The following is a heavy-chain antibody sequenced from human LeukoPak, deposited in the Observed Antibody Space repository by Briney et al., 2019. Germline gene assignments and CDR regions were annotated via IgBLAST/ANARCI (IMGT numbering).Heavy chain of an antibody. D-gene: IGHD2-2*01. J-gene: IGHJ6*02. V-gene: IGHV3-7*05. CDR2: IKGDGSEK. CDR3: ARDLRDIVVVPAAYSGMDV. Sequence: GGSLRLSCAASGFTFSSYWMSWVRQAPGKGLEWVANIKGDGSEKYYVDSVKGRFTISRDNAKNSMYLQMSSLRAEDTAVYYCARDLRDIVVVPAAYSGMDVWGQGTTVTVSS. CDR1: GFTFSSYW.